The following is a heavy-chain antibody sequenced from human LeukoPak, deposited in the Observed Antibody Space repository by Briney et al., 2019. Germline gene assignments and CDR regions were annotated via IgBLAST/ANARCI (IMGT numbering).Heavy chain of an antibody. CDR1: GYTFTSYG. Sequence: ASVKVSCKASGYTFTSYGISWVRQAPGQGLEWMGWISAYNGNTNYAQKLQGRVTMTTDASTSTAYMELRSLRSDDTAVYYCARGGYSYGRPDAFDIWGQGTMVTVSS. V-gene: IGHV1-18*01. D-gene: IGHD5-18*01. CDR3: ARGGYSYGRPDAFDI. J-gene: IGHJ3*02. CDR2: ISAYNGNT.